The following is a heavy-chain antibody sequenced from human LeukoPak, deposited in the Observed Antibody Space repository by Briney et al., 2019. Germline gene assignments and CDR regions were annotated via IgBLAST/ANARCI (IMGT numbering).Heavy chain of an antibody. CDR3: VRGLGGYFGL. D-gene: IGHD3-16*01. Sequence: GGSLSLSCVDSGFTLDDDAMHWVRQVPGKGLEWVATLEQDGIGQVYVDSVRGRFTIARDNAKNSLSLQMHRLRVEDTAVYYCVRGLGGYFGLLGRG. CDR1: GFTLDDDA. J-gene: IGHJ2*01. V-gene: IGHV3-7*01. CDR2: LEQDGIGQ.